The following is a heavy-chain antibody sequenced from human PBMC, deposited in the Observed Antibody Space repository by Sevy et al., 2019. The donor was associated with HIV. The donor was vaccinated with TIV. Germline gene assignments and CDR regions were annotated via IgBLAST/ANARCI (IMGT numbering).Heavy chain of an antibody. Sequence: GGSLRLSCAASGFTFSSYAMHWVHQAPGKGLEWVAVISYDGSNKYYADSVKGRFTISRDNSKNTLYLQMNSLRAEDTAVYYCARDGPPPNVGSNYGMDVWGQGTTVTVSS. J-gene: IGHJ6*02. CDR1: GFTFSSYA. CDR2: ISYDGSNK. D-gene: IGHD1-1*01. V-gene: IGHV3-30*04. CDR3: ARDGPPPNVGSNYGMDV.